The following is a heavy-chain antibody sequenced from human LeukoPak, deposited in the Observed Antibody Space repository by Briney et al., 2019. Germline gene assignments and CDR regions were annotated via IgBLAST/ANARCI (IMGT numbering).Heavy chain of an antibody. D-gene: IGHD1-26*01. CDR3: ARAVGASLFDY. J-gene: IGHJ4*02. CDR2: INHSGST. CDR1: GGSFSGYY. V-gene: IGHV4-34*01. Sequence: SETLSLTCAVYGGSFSGYYWSWIRQPPGKGLEWIGEINHSGSTNYNPSLKSRVTILVDTSKNQFSLKLSSVTAADTAVYYCARAVGASLFDYWGQGTLVTVSS.